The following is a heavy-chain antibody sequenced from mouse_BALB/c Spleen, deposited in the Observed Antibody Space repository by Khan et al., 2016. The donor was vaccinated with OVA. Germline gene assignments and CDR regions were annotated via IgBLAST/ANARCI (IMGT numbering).Heavy chain of an antibody. V-gene: IGHV2-6-5*01. Sequence: QVQLKESGPGLVAPSQSLSITCTVSGFSLTDYAVSWIRQPPGKGLEWLGVIWAGGSIYYNSVLKSRLSISKDNSKSQVFLKVNSLQNDDTAMYYCAKDPPDYGLDYWGQGTSVTVSS. J-gene: IGHJ4*01. CDR2: IWAGGSI. CDR3: AKDPPDYGLDY. CDR1: GFSLTDYA.